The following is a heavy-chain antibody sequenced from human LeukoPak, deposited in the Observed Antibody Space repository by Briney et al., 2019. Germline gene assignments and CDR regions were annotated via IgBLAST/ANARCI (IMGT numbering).Heavy chain of an antibody. Sequence: SGTLSLTCTVSGGSISSRGYYWSWIRQHPGKGLEWIGYIYYSGSTYYNPSLKSRVTISVDTSKNQFSLKLSSVTAADTAVYYCARDNQLGYCSGGSCYAHWFDPWGQGTLVTVSS. J-gene: IGHJ5*02. CDR3: ARDNQLGYCSGGSCYAHWFDP. CDR2: IYYSGST. CDR1: GGSISSRGYY. D-gene: IGHD2-15*01. V-gene: IGHV4-31*03.